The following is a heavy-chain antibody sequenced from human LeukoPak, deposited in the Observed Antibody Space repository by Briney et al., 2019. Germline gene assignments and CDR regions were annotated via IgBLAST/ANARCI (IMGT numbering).Heavy chain of an antibody. CDR1: GFTFSSYA. J-gene: IGHJ6*03. V-gene: IGHV3-30-3*01. D-gene: IGHD2-2*03. Sequence: PGRSLRLSCAASGFTFSSYAMHWVRQAPGKGLEWVAVISYDGSNKYYADSVKGRFTISRDNSKNTLYLQTNSLRAEDTAVYYCARDGVDIVVVPAASSHYYYMDVWGKGTTVTVSS. CDR3: ARDGVDIVVVPAASSHYYYMDV. CDR2: ISYDGSNK.